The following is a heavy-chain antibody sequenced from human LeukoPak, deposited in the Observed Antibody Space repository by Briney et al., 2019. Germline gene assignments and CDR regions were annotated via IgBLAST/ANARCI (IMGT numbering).Heavy chain of an antibody. CDR1: GFTFSSYW. CDR3: ARDLFGYSYGFDY. V-gene: IGHV3-7*01. CDR2: IKQDGSEK. D-gene: IGHD5-18*01. Sequence: QPGGSLRLSCAASGFTFSSYWMSWVRQAPGKGLEWVANIKQDGSEKYYVDSVKGRFTISRDNAKNSLYLQINSLRAEDTAVYYCARDLFGYSYGFDYWGQGTLVTVSS. J-gene: IGHJ4*02.